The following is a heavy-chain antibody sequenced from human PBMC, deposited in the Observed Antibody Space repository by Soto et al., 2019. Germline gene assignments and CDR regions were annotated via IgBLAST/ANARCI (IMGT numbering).Heavy chain of an antibody. CDR1: GGTFSSYA. CDR3: ARAGTSKRPHYYYGMDV. CDR2: IIPIFGTA. D-gene: IGHD1-1*01. Sequence: SAKVSCKASGGTFSSYAISWVRQAPGQGLEWMGGIIPIFGTANYAQKFQGRVTITADESTSTAYMELSSLRSEDTAVYYCARAGTSKRPHYYYGMDVWGQGTTVTVSS. V-gene: IGHV1-69*13. J-gene: IGHJ6*02.